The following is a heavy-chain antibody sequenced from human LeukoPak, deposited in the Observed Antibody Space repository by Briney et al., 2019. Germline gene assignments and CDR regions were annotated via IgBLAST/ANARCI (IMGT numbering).Heavy chain of an antibody. V-gene: IGHV4-39*01. D-gene: IGHD6-19*01. CDR2: IYYSGST. Sequence: PSETLSLTCTVSGGSISSSSYYWGWIRQPPGKGLEWIGSIYYSGSTYYNPSLKSRVTISVDTSKNQFSLKLSSVTAEDTAVYYCATYIAVAGLDYWGQGTLVTVSS. CDR3: ATYIAVAGLDY. CDR1: GGSISSSSYY. J-gene: IGHJ4*02.